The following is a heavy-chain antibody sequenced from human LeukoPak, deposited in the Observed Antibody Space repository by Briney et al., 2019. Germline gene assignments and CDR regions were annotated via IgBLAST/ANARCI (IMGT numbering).Heavy chain of an antibody. J-gene: IGHJ5*02. V-gene: IGHV5-51*01. CDR3: ARHLRGLDL. CDR1: GDSFSNYW. CDR2: IYVADSDN. Sequence: GESLKISCQGSGDSFSNYWISWVRQMPGKGLEWMAIIYVADSDNRYSPSFQGQVTISVDKSISTVYLQWSSLKASDTAMYYCARHLRGLDLWGQGTLVTVSS.